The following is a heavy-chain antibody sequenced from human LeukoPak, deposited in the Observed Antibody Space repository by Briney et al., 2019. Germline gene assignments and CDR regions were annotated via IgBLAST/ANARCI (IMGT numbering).Heavy chain of an antibody. CDR3: AIASGSYYGGEYFQH. CDR1: GFTFSSYG. V-gene: IGHV3-33*01. D-gene: IGHD3-10*01. Sequence: PGRSLRLSCVASGFTFSSYGMHWVRQAPGKGLEWVAVIWYDGSNKYYVDSVKGRFTISRDDSKNTVYLQMNSLRAEDTAVYYCAIASGSYYGGEYFQHWGQGTLVSVSS. CDR2: IWYDGSNK. J-gene: IGHJ1*01.